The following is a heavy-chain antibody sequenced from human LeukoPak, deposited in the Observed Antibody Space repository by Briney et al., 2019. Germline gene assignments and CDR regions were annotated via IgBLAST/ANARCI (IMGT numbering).Heavy chain of an antibody. D-gene: IGHD6-13*01. CDR2: INWNGGST. V-gene: IGHV3-20*04. CDR1: GFTFDDYG. Sequence: GGSLRLSCAASGFTFDDYGMSWVRQAPGKGLEWVSGINWNGGSTGYADSVKGRFTISRDNAKNSLYLQMNSLRAEDTALYYCARVDSSRWQYNWFDPWGQGTLVTVSS. J-gene: IGHJ5*02. CDR3: ARVDSSRWQYNWFDP.